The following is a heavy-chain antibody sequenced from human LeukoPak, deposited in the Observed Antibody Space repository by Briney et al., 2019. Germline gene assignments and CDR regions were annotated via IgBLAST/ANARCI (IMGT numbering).Heavy chain of an antibody. CDR1: GYTFTGYY. J-gene: IGHJ4*02. Sequence: GASVTVSFTASGYTFTGYYMHWVRQGPGQALEWMGWINPNSGGTNYAQKFQGRVTMTRDTSITTAYMELSRLRSDDTAVYYCARGFSSWYLSPYYLEYCGQGTPVTVSS. V-gene: IGHV1-2*02. CDR3: ARGFSSWYLSPYYLEY. D-gene: IGHD6-13*01. CDR2: INPNSGGT.